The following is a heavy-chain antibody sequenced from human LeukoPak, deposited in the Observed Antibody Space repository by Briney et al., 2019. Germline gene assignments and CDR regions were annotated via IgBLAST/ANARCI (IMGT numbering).Heavy chain of an antibody. D-gene: IGHD6-19*01. CDR1: GYTFTTYG. V-gene: IGHV1-18*01. CDR3: ARDVAVAGSSGY. J-gene: IGHJ4*02. Sequence: GASVKVSCKASGYTFTTYGISWVRQAPGQGLEWMGWISAYNGNTNYAQKFQGRVTMTTDTSTSTAYVELRRLRSGDTAVYYCARDVAVAGSSGYWGQGTLVTVSS. CDR2: ISAYNGNT.